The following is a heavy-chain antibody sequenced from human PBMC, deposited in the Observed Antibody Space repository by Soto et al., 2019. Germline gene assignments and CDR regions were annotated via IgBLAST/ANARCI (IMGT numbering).Heavy chain of an antibody. D-gene: IGHD3-10*01. J-gene: IGHJ4*02. CDR3: AKDPTAFGSGKGYFDF. V-gene: IGHV3-30*18. CDR1: GFTFSSYG. Sequence: QVQMVESGGGVVQPGRSLRLSCAASGFTFSSYGMHWVRQAPGKGLEWVAVISYDGGSIYYLESVKGRFIISRDNSKNTLFLQMNSLRVEDTAVYSCAKDPTAFGSGKGYFDFWGQGTLVSVSS. CDR2: ISYDGGSI.